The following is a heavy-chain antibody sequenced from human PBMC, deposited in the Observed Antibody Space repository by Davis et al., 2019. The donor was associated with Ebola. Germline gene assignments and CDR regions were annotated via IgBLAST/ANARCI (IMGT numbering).Heavy chain of an antibody. D-gene: IGHD1-26*01. CDR2: ISYDGSNK. CDR3: ARNRLGWKWELGY. J-gene: IGHJ4*02. Sequence: GGSLRLSCAASGFTFSSYAMHWVRQAPGKGLEWVVVISYDGSNKYYADSVKGRFTISRDNSKNTLYLQMNSLRAEDTAVYYCARNRLGWKWELGYWGQGTLVTVSS. CDR1: GFTFSSYA. V-gene: IGHV3-30-3*01.